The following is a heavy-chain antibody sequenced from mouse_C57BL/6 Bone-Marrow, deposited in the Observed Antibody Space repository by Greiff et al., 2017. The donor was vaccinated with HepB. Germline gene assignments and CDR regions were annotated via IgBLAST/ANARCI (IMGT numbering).Heavy chain of an antibody. Sequence: VQLQQPGAELVKPGASVKMSCKASGYTFTSYWITWVKQRPGQGLEWIGDIYPGSGSTNYNEKFKSKATLTVDTSSSTAYMQLSSLTSEDSAVYYCARSPIYYYGRDFDYWGQGTTLTVSS. D-gene: IGHD1-1*01. CDR3: ARSPIYYYGRDFDY. J-gene: IGHJ2*01. CDR2: IYPGSGST. CDR1: GYTFTSYW. V-gene: IGHV1-55*01.